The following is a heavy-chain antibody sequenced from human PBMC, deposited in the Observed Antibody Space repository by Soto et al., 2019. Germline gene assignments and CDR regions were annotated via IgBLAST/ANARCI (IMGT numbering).Heavy chain of an antibody. CDR2: IWYDGSNK. J-gene: IGHJ5*02. CDR1: GFTFSSYG. Sequence: QVQLVESGGGVVQPGRSLRLSCAASGFTFSSYGMHWVRQAPGKGLEWVAVIWYDGSNKYYADSVKGRFTISRDNSKNTLYLQMNSLRAEDTPVYYCARRTGTWFDPWGQGTLVTVSS. V-gene: IGHV3-33*01. CDR3: ARRTGTWFDP. D-gene: IGHD3-9*01.